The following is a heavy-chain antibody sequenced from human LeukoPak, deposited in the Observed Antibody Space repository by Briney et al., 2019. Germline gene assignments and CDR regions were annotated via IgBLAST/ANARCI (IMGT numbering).Heavy chain of an antibody. V-gene: IGHV4-31*03. Sequence: SETLSLTCTVSRGSISSGPFYWSWVRQLPGKGLEWIGNIYYTGNTYYNPSLKSRLTISVDTSKNQFSLNLPSATAADTSVYFCARDFPTVTTGAFDIWGQGTVVTVSS. D-gene: IGHD4-17*01. CDR2: IYYTGNT. J-gene: IGHJ3*02. CDR3: ARDFPTVTTGAFDI. CDR1: RGSISSGPFY.